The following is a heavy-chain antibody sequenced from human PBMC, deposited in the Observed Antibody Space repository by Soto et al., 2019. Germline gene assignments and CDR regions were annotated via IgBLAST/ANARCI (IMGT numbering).Heavy chain of an antibody. Sequence: PSETLSLTCTVSGGSVSSYSWTWVRQPPGQGLEWIGYVYYSGSTHYNPSLKSRVTISLDTSKNQFSLKLTSVTAADTAMYLCASSPPSMVDPNIWGQGTLVTVCS. D-gene: IGHD3-10*01. V-gene: IGHV4-59*02. CDR1: GGSVSSYS. J-gene: IGHJ1*01. CDR2: VYYSGST. CDR3: ASSPPSMVDPNI.